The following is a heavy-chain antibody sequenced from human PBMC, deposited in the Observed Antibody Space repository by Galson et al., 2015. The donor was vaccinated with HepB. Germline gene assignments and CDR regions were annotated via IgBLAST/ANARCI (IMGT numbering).Heavy chain of an antibody. CDR2: ITSSSSTI. CDR1: GFPFSSYS. D-gene: IGHD4-23*01. V-gene: IGHV3-48*02. CDR3: TRDPDGGNGFDY. J-gene: IGHJ4*02. Sequence: SLRLSCAASGFPFSSYSMNWVRQAPGKRLEWVSYITSSSSTIYYADSVKGRFTISRDNAKNSLYLQMNSLRDEDTAVYYCTRDPDGGNGFDYWGQGTLVTVSS.